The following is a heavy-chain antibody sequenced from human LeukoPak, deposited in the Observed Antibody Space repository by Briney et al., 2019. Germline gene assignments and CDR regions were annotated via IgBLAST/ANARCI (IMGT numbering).Heavy chain of an antibody. J-gene: IGHJ4*02. CDR2: INAGNGNT. Sequence: VASVNVSCKASGYTFTSYAMHWVRQAPGQRLEWMGWINAGNGNTKYSQEFQGRVTITRDTSASTAYMELSSLRSEYMAVYYCARDTPGDYEGLDYWGQGTLVTVSS. CDR1: GYTFTSYA. CDR3: ARDTPGDYEGLDY. D-gene: IGHD4-17*01. V-gene: IGHV1-3*03.